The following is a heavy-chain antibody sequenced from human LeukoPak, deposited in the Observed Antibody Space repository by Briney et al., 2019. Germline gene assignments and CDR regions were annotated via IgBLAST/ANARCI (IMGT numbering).Heavy chain of an antibody. D-gene: IGHD1-26*01. J-gene: IGHJ4*02. CDR2: IYHSGST. V-gene: IGHV4-4*02. Sequence: SETLSLTCAVSGGSISSSNWWTWVRQPPGKGLEWIGEIYHSGSTNYNPSLKSRVTISVDKSKNQFSLSLSSVTAANTAVYYCARGKEWELLRGGYYFDYWGQGTLVTVSS. CDR3: ARGKEWELLRGGYYFDY. CDR1: GGSISSSNW.